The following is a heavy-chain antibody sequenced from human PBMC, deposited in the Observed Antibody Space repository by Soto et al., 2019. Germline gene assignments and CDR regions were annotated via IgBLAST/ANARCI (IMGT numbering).Heavy chain of an antibody. J-gene: IGHJ6*02. Sequence: ASVKVSCKASGYTFTSYGISWVRQAPGQGLEWMGWVSAYNGNTNYAQKLQGRVTMTTDTSTSTAYMELRSLRSDDTAVYYCARSGSITIFGVVTDYYYYGMDVWGQGTTVTVSS. V-gene: IGHV1-18*04. CDR2: VSAYNGNT. CDR3: ARSGSITIFGVVTDYYYYGMDV. CDR1: GYTFTSYG. D-gene: IGHD3-3*01.